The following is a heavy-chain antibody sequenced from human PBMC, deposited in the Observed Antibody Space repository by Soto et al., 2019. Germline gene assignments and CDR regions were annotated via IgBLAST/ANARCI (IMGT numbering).Heavy chain of an antibody. CDR3: AREGYPFDY. J-gene: IGHJ4*02. CDR2: INTDGSDT. D-gene: IGHD5-12*01. CDR1: GFVFDSDW. V-gene: IGHV3-74*01. Sequence: GGSLRLSCATSGFVFDSDWMHWVRQAPGQGLVWVSRINTDGSDTSYADSVKGRFTISRDNAKNSLYLQMNSLRDEDTAVYYCAREGYPFDYWGQGTLVTVSS.